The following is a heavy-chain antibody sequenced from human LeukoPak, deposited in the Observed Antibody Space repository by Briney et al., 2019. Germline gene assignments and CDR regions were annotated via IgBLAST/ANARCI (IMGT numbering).Heavy chain of an antibody. Sequence: SETLSLTCSVSGVSIFSYYWNWIRQPPGKGLEWIGYVHYSGSTNYNPSLKSRVTISVDTSKSQFSLKLSSVTAADTAVYYCARAVAVVPYYYGMDVWGQGTTVTVSS. CDR2: VHYSGST. J-gene: IGHJ6*02. D-gene: IGHD2-2*01. CDR1: GVSIFSYY. V-gene: IGHV4-59*12. CDR3: ARAVAVVPYYYGMDV.